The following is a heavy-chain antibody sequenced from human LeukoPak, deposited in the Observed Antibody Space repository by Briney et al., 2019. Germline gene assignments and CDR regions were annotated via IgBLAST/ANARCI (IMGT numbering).Heavy chain of an antibody. D-gene: IGHD2-15*01. J-gene: IGHJ6*03. CDR3: ARAGRKSRGVDIVRKKETGYYYYLDV. Sequence: GGSLRLSCAASGFTFNIYGMNWVRQAPGKGLEWVSGIRGSGVETFYADSVKGRFTISRDNAKNSLYLQMNSLRVEDTAVYYCARAGRKSRGVDIVRKKETGYYYYLDVWGKGTTVTVSS. CDR2: IRGSGVET. V-gene: IGHV3-21*01. CDR1: GFTFNIYG.